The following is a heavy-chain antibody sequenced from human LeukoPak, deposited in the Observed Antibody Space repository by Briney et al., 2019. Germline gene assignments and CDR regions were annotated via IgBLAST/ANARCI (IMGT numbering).Heavy chain of an antibody. CDR3: ARGTKGYDILTDYDAFDI. CDR2: INHSGST. V-gene: IGHV4-34*01. J-gene: IGHJ3*02. D-gene: IGHD3-9*01. CDR1: GGSFSGSY. Sequence: SETLSLTFAVYGGSFSGSYWSWIRQPPGKGLEWVGEINHSGSTNYNPSLKSRVTISVDTSKNQFSLKMSSVTAADTAVYYCARGTKGYDILTDYDAFDIWGQGTMVTVSS.